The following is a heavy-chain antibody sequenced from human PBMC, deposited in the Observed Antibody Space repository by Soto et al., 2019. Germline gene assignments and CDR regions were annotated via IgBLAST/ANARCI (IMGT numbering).Heavy chain of an antibody. J-gene: IGHJ5*02. D-gene: IGHD5-18*01. CDR2: ISTYNGDT. Sequence: ASVKVSCKASGYTFTRSGISWVRQAPGQGLEWMGWISTYNGDTDYAQTFQGRVTMTTDTSTSTVHMEVRSLRSDDTAVYYCARGDLGDTAMDRTNNWFDPWGQGTLVTVSS. CDR3: ARGDLGDTAMDRTNNWFDP. V-gene: IGHV1-18*01. CDR1: GYTFTRSG.